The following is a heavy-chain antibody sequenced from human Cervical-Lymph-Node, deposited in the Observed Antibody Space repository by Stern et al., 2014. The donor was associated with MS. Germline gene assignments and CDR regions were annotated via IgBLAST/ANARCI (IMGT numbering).Heavy chain of an antibody. J-gene: IGHJ6*02. V-gene: IGHV1-69*01. Sequence: QVQLVQSGAEVRKPGSSVKVSCKASGGTFSNYPFIWVRQAPGQGLEWMGGIIPLFGTAIYAQKFQGRVTITADESTSTAYMELSSLRSEDTAVYYCASPVTLTVGAMDVWGQGTTVTVSS. CDR3: ASPVTLTVGAMDV. CDR2: IIPLFGTA. CDR1: GGTFSNYP. D-gene: IGHD4-17*01.